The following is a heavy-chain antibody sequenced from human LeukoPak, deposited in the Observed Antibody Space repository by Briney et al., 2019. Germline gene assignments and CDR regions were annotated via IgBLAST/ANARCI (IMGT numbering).Heavy chain of an antibody. CDR1: GGTFSSYA. D-gene: IGHD4-23*01. CDR2: IIPIFGTA. Sequence: SVTVSCKASGGTFSSYAISWVRQAPGQGLEWMGGIIPIFGTANYVQKFQGRVTITTDETTSTAYMELSSLRSEDTAVYYCATPLDLDYGGNTPSYYYNMDVWGKGTTVTVSS. CDR3: ATPLDLDYGGNTPSYYYNMDV. V-gene: IGHV1-69*05. J-gene: IGHJ6*03.